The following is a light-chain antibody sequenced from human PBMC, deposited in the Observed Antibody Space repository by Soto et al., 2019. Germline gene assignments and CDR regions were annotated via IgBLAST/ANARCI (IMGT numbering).Light chain of an antibody. Sequence: IVLTQSPGTLSLPPGERATLSCRASQSVSSSYLAWYQQKPGQAPRLLIYGASTRATGIPDRFSGSGSGTDFSLTISRLEPEDFAVYYCQQYGKSPQITFGQGTRLENK. V-gene: IGKV3-20*01. J-gene: IGKJ5*01. CDR2: GAS. CDR3: QQYGKSPQIT. CDR1: QSVSSSY.